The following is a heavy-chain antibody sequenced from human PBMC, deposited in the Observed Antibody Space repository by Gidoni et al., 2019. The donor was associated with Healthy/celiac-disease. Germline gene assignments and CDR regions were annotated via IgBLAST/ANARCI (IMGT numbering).Heavy chain of an antibody. J-gene: IGHJ1*01. Sequence: EVQLLESGGGLVQPGGSLRLSCAASGFTFSSYAMSWVRQAPGKGLEWVSAISGSGGSTYYADSVKGRFTISRDNSKNTLYLQMNSLRAEDTAVYYCAKWGEGGSYYGEYFQHWGQGTLVTVSS. V-gene: IGHV3-23*01. D-gene: IGHD1-26*01. CDR3: AKWGEGGSYYGEYFQH. CDR2: ISGSGGST. CDR1: GFTFSSYA.